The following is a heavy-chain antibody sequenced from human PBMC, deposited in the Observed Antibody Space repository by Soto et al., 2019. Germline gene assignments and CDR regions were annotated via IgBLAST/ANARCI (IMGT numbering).Heavy chain of an antibody. CDR2: IYCSGST. CDR1: GGSISSGDYY. D-gene: IGHD3-10*01. Sequence: PSETLSLTCAVSGGSISSGDYYWSWIRQPPGKGLEWIGYIYCSGSTYYNPSLKSRVTVSVDTSKNQFSLKLSSVTAADTAVYYCARGRGTMVRGVIILNWFDPWGQGTLVTVSS. J-gene: IGHJ5*02. V-gene: IGHV4-30-4*01. CDR3: ARGRGTMVRGVIILNWFDP.